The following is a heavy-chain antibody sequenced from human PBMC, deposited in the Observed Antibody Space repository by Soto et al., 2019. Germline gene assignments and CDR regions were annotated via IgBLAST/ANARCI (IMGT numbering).Heavy chain of an antibody. V-gene: IGHV4-30-4*01. J-gene: IGHJ4*02. CDR3: ARIGGSVVPAAAFDY. D-gene: IGHD2-2*01. Sequence: SETLSLTCTVSGGSISSGDYYWSWIRQPPGKGLEWIGYIYYSGSTYFNPSLKSRVTISVDTSKNHFSLKLSSVTAADTAVYYCARIGGSVVPAAAFDYWGQGALVTVSS. CDR2: IYYSGST. CDR1: GGSISSGDYY.